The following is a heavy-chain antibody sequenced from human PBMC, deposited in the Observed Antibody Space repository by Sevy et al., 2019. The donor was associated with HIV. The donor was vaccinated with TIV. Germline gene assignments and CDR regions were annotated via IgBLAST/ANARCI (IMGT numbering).Heavy chain of an antibody. D-gene: IGHD3-3*01. CDR3: ARHGSGGGYSLWSGYSDDWFDP. CDR2: IYYSGST. V-gene: IGHV4-39*01. J-gene: IGHJ5*02. CDR1: GGSISSSSYY. Sequence: SETLSLTCTVSGGSISSSSYYWGWIRQPPGKGLEWIGSIYYSGSTYYNPSLKSRVTISVDTSKNQFSLKLSSVTAADTAVYYCARHGSGGGYSLWSGYSDDWFDPWGQGTLVTVSS.